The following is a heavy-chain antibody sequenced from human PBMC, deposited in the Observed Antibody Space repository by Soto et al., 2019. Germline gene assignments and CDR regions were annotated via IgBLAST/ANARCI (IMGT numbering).Heavy chain of an antibody. J-gene: IGHJ6*02. V-gene: IGHV3-23*01. Sequence: EVQLLESGGGLVQPGGSLRLSCAASGFTFSSYAMSWVRQAPGKGLEWVSAISGSGGSTYYADSVKGRFTISRDNSKNTLYLQMNSLRAEETAVYYCAANRGYNYYYGMDVWGQGTTVTVSS. D-gene: IGHD3-22*01. CDR1: GFTFSSYA. CDR2: ISGSGGST. CDR3: AANRGYNYYYGMDV.